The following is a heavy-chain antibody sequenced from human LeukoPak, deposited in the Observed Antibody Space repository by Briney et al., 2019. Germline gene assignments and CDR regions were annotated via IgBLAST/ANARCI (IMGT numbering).Heavy chain of an antibody. CDR3: ARDPYLLWFGELSERYFDL. CDR2: IYYSGST. CDR1: GGSISSDY. V-gene: IGHV4-59*01. J-gene: IGHJ2*01. Sequence: SETLSLTCTVSGGSISSDYWSWIRQPPGKGLEWIVYIYYSGSTNYNPSLKSRVTISVDTSKNQFSLKLSSVTAADTAVYYCARDPYLLWFGELSERYFDLWGRGTLVTVSS. D-gene: IGHD3-10*01.